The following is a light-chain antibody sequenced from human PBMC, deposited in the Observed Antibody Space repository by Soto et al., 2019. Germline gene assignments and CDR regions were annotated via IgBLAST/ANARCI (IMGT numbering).Light chain of an antibody. J-gene: IGLJ1*01. CDR2: GVT. CDR1: HNVIGTYDY. Sequence: SALTQPTSVSGSPGQSITISCTGNHNVIGTYDYVSWYQQHPGRAPRLLIYGVTTRPSGISDRFSASKSGLTASLTISGLQPEDEADYYSSSFTSNRIYVFGPGTKLTVL. CDR3: SSFTSNRIYV. V-gene: IGLV2-14*03.